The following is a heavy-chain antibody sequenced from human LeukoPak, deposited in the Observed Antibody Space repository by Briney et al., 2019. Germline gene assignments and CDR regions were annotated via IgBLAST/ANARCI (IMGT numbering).Heavy chain of an antibody. CDR1: GGTFSSYA. V-gene: IGHV1-69*13. Sequence: SVKVSCKASGGTFSSYAISWVRQAPGQGLEWMGGIIPIFGTANYAQKFQGSVTITADESTSTAYMELSSLRSEDTAVYYCARDIRPSIAAAGNDAFDIWGQGTMVTVSS. D-gene: IGHD6-13*01. CDR3: ARDIRPSIAAAGNDAFDI. CDR2: IIPIFGTA. J-gene: IGHJ3*02.